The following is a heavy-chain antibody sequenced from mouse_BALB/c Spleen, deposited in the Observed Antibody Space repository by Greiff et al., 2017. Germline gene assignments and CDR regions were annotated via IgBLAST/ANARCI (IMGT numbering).Heavy chain of an antibody. CDR3: ARWRIYDGSSYFDD. Sequence: VQLLQSGPELVPPGASVKISCKASGYTFTDYNMHWVKPSPGKSLEWIGYIYPYNGGTGYNQKFKSQATLTVDNSSSTAYMELRSLTSEDSAVYYGARWRIYDGSSYFDDWGQGTTRTVAS. D-gene: IGHD1-1*01. J-gene: IGHJ2*01. V-gene: IGHV1S29*02. CDR1: GYTFTDYN. CDR2: IYPYNGGT.